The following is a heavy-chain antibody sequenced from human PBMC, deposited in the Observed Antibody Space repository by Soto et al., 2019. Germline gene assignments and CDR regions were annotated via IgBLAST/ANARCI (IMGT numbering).Heavy chain of an antibody. CDR2: ISGSGGST. CDR1: GFTFSSYA. CDR3: AKDQYYYGSGSFYYGMDV. Sequence: EVQLLESGGGLVQPGGSLRLSCAASGFTFSSYAMSWVRQAPGKGLEWVSAISGSGGSTYYADSVKGRFTISRDNSKNTLYLQMNSRRAEDTAVYYCAKDQYYYGSGSFYYGMDVWGRGTTVTVSS. D-gene: IGHD3-10*01. J-gene: IGHJ6*02. V-gene: IGHV3-23*01.